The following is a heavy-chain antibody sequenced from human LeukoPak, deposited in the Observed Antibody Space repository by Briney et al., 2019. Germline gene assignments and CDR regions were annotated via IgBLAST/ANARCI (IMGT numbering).Heavy chain of an antibody. Sequence: GGSLRLSCAASGFTFSDYFMSWIRQAPGKGLEWLSYISSSGNTIYYADSVKGRFTISRDNAKNLLYLQLNSLRAEDTAVYYCGYSGTLNFDYLGQGTLVTVSS. J-gene: IGHJ4*02. V-gene: IGHV3-11*04. CDR3: GYSGTLNFDY. CDR1: GFTFSDYF. D-gene: IGHD1-26*01. CDR2: ISSSGNTI.